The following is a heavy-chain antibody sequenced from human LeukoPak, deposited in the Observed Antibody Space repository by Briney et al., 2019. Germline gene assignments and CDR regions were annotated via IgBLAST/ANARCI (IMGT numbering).Heavy chain of an antibody. CDR2: IYYSGST. J-gene: IGHJ4*02. Sequence: SEILSLTCTVSGGSISSGGYYWSWIRQHPGKGLEWIGYIYYSGSTYYNPSLKSRVTMSVDTSKNQFSLKLSSVTAADTAVYYCARAGELEPSFDYWGQGTLVTVSS. CDR1: GGSISSGGYY. V-gene: IGHV4-31*03. D-gene: IGHD1-1*01. CDR3: ARAGELEPSFDY.